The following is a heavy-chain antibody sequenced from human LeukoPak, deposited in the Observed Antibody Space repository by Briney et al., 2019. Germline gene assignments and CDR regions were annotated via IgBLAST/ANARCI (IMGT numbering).Heavy chain of an antibody. CDR3: VKDSPPRYSGSPPAY. D-gene: IGHD1-26*01. CDR1: GGSISDSFEHY. Sequence: SETLSLTCVVSGGSISDSFEHYWSWVRQPPGKGFEWIAEVHHTGRTIYSPSFARRVTISADTSKNQVSLKLTSVTAADTAVYYCVKDSPPRYSGSPPAYWGQGTLVTVSS. J-gene: IGHJ4*02. V-gene: IGHV4-4*02. CDR2: VHHTGRT.